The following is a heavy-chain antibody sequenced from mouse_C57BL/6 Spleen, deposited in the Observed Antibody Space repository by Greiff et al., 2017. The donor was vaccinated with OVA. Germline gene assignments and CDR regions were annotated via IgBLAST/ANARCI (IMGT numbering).Heavy chain of an antibody. CDR3: ARLRGMDD. J-gene: IGHJ4*01. CDR1: GYTFTSYW. Sequence: QVQLQQPGAELVKPGASVKLSCKASGYTFTSYWMQWVKQRPGQGLEWIGEIDPSDSYTNYNQKFKGKATLTVDTSSSTAYMQLSSLTSEDSAVYYCARLRGMDDWGQGTSVTVSS. V-gene: IGHV1-50*01. CDR2: IDPSDSYT.